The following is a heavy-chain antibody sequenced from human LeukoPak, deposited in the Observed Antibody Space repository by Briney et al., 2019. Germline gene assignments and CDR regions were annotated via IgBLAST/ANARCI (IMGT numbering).Heavy chain of an antibody. CDR3: AKALYYYDSGGYRYTNPDDDAFDI. CDR2: ISGSGGST. V-gene: IGHV3-23*01. J-gene: IGHJ3*02. Sequence: QPGGSLRLSCAACGFTFSSYAMSWVRQAPGKGLEWVSAISGSGGSTYYADSVKGRFTISRDNSKNTLYLQMNSLRAEDTAVYYCAKALYYYDSGGYRYTNPDDDAFDIWGQGTMVTVSS. D-gene: IGHD3-22*01. CDR1: GFTFSSYA.